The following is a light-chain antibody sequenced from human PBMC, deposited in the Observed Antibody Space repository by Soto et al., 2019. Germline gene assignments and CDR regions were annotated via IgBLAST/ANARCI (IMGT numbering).Light chain of an antibody. CDR3: QQYNNWPPPLT. CDR1: QSVSSN. J-gene: IGKJ4*01. Sequence: EIVMTQSPATLSVSPGERATLSCRASQSVSSNLAWYQQKPGQAPRLLIYGASTRATGIPARFSGSWSGTEFTLTISSLQSEDFAVYYYQQYNNWPPPLTFGGGTKVEIK. CDR2: GAS. V-gene: IGKV3-15*01.